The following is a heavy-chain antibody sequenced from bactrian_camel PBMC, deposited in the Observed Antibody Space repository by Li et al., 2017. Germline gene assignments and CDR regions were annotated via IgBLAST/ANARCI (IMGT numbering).Heavy chain of an antibody. CDR1: GFAFSSFY. J-gene: IGHJ4*01. D-gene: IGHD7*01. V-gene: IGHV3S6*01. Sequence: HVQLVESGGGLVQPGGSLRLSCASSGFAFSSFYMNWVRQAPEKGLEWVSGIYTDASYTYNADSVKGRFTISRDNAKNTLYLQMNSLKTEDTAVYYCATDLVSNWWYFNYWGQGTQVTVS. CDR3: ATDLVSNWWYFNY. CDR2: IYTDASYT.